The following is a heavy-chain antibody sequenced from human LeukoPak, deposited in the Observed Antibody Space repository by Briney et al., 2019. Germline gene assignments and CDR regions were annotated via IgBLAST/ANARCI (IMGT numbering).Heavy chain of an antibody. CDR1: GFTLDDYA. V-gene: IGHV3-9*01. Sequence: PGRSLRLSCAASGFTLDDYAMHWVRQAPGKGLEWVSGISWNSGSIGYADSVKGRFTISRDNAKNSLYLQMNSLRAEDTALYYCAKLYAPNDYWGQGTLVTVSS. J-gene: IGHJ4*02. CDR2: ISWNSGSI. CDR3: AKLYAPNDY. D-gene: IGHD3-16*01.